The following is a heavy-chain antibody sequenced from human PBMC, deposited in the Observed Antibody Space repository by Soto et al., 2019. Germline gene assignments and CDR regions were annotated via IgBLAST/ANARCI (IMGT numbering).Heavy chain of an antibody. D-gene: IGHD2-15*01. CDR3: TNEVAATQPLYYFGY. CDR2: IKSKTDGGTT. V-gene: IGHV3-15*01. J-gene: IGHJ4*02. CDR1: GFTFSNAW. Sequence: GSLRLSCAASGFTFSNAWMSWVRQAPGKGLEWVGRIKSKTDGGTTDYAAPVKGRFTISRDDSKNTLYLQMNSLKTEDTAVYYCTNEVAATQPLYYFGYWGQGTLVTVSS.